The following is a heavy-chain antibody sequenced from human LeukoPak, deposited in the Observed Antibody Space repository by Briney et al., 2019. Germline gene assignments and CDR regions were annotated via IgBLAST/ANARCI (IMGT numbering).Heavy chain of an antibody. J-gene: IGHJ4*02. D-gene: IGHD1-26*01. V-gene: IGHV3-48*01. CDR3: ASYSGSYPRGEY. Sequence: PGGSLRLSCAASGFTFSSYSMNWVRQAPGKGLEWVSYISSSSSTIYYADSVKGRFTISRDNSKNTLYLQMNSLRAEDTAVYYCASYSGSYPRGEYWGQGTLVTVSS. CDR1: GFTFSSYS. CDR2: ISSSSSTI.